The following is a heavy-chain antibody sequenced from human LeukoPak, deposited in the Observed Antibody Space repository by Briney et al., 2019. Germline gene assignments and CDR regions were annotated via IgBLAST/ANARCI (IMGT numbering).Heavy chain of an antibody. CDR3: ARAKWYYDSSGYFY. V-gene: IGHV1-2*02. D-gene: IGHD3-22*01. CDR2: INPNSGGT. J-gene: IGHJ4*02. Sequence: ASVKVSCKASGYTFTGYYMHWVRQAPGQGLEWMGWINPNSGGTNYAQKLQGRVTMTTDTSTSTAYMELRSLRSDDTAVYYCARAKWYYDSSGYFYWGQGTLVTVSS. CDR1: GYTFTGYY.